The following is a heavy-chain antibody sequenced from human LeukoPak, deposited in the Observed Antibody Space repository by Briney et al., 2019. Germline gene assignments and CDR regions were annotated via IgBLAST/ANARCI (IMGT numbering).Heavy chain of an antibody. D-gene: IGHD6-13*01. V-gene: IGHV3-9*01. CDR2: ISWNSGSI. CDR3: AKDSSSSWYYFDY. CDR1: GFTFDDYA. Sequence: PGGSLRLSCAASGFTFDDYAMHWVRQAPGKGLEWVSGISWNSGSIGYADSVKGRFTISRDNAKNSLYLQMNSLRAEDTALYYCAKDSSSSWYYFDYWGQGTLVTVSS. J-gene: IGHJ4*02.